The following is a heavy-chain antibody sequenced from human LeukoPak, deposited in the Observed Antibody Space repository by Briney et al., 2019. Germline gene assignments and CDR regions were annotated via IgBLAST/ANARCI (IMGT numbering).Heavy chain of an antibody. V-gene: IGHV4-59*11. CDR1: GGSISSHY. J-gene: IGHJ4*02. Sequence: NPSETLSLTCTVSGGSISSHYWSWIRQPPGKGLEWIGYIYYSGSTNYNPSLKSRVTISVDTSKNQFSLKLSSVTAADTAVYYCATVGGSYLSGFDYWGQGTLVTVSS. CDR3: ATVGGSYLSGFDY. CDR2: IYYSGST. D-gene: IGHD1-26*01.